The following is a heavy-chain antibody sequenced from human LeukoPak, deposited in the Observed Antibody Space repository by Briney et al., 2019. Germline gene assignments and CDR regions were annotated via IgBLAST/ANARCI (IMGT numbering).Heavy chain of an antibody. Sequence: GRSLRLSCAPSGFTFDDYGMSWVRQAPRNGMEWVSGINWNGGSTGYADSMKGRSTTSRDNAKNSLYLQMNSLTAEQTSFYYCARDFGRYYNEYWGQGTLVSVSS. CDR2: INWNGGST. J-gene: IGHJ4*02. CDR3: ARDFGRYYNEY. CDR1: GFTFDDYG. V-gene: IGHV3-20*04. D-gene: IGHD3-22*01.